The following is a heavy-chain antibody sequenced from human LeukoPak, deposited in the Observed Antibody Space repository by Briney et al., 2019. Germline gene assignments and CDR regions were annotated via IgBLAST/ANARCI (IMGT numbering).Heavy chain of an antibody. CDR3: ASPPGRPNGD. Sequence: RGSLRLSCAASGFSFSNYPMQWVRQAPGKGLEWVATISYDGSSRYSAASVKGRFTISRDNSKNTLSLQMNSLRVEDTAMSYCASPPGRPNGDWGQGTLVTVSS. D-gene: IGHD7-27*01. CDR1: GFSFSNYP. V-gene: IGHV3-30*04. CDR2: ISYDGSSR. J-gene: IGHJ4*02.